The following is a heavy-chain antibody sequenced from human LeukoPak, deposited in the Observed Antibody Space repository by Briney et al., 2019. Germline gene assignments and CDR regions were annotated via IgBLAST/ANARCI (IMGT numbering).Heavy chain of an antibody. D-gene: IGHD5-24*01. J-gene: IGHJ6*02. Sequence: GGSLRLSCAASGFTFSSYAMSWVRQAPGKGLEWVSAISGSGGSTYYADSVKGRFTISRDNSKNTLYLQMNSLRAEDTAVYYCAKPWGWLQLYYSYGMDVWGQGTTVTVSS. CDR1: GFTFSSYA. CDR3: AKPWGWLQLYYSYGMDV. V-gene: IGHV3-23*01. CDR2: ISGSGGST.